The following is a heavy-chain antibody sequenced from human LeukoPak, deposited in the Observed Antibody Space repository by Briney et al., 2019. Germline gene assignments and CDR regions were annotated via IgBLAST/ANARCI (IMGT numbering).Heavy chain of an antibody. J-gene: IGHJ4*02. V-gene: IGHV3-30-3*01. CDR3: ARSGRYFDWLLSPD. D-gene: IGHD3-9*01. CDR2: ISYDGSNK. CDR1: GLTFSTYA. Sequence: PGGSLRPSCAASGLTFSTYAMHWVRQAPGKGLEWVAVISYDGSNKYYADSVKGRFTISRDNSKNTLYLQMNSLRTEDTAVYYCARSGRYFDWLLSPDWGQGTLVTVSS.